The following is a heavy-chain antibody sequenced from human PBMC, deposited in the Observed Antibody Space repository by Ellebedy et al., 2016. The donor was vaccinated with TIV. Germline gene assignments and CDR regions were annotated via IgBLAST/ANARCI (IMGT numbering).Heavy chain of an antibody. Sequence: GGSLRLXXAASGFTFSNYWMSWVRQAPGKGLEWVANIKQDGSEKYYVASVTGRFTISRDNAKKSLYLQMNSLRAEGTDTAVYYCVRDKMVDATTGSKFDYWGQGTMVAVSS. CDR3: VRDKMVDATTGSKFDY. D-gene: IGHD2-15*01. J-gene: IGHJ3*01. CDR1: GFTFSNYW. CDR2: IKQDGSEK. V-gene: IGHV3-7*01.